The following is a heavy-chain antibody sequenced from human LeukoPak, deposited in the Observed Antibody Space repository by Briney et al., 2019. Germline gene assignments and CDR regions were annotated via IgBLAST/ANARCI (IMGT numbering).Heavy chain of an antibody. CDR3: ARVPTTIFGVVNWFDP. Sequence: SETLSLTCIVSGGSISSYYWNWIRQSAGKGLEWIGRFYSSVSTDYNPSLKRRVTMSVDTSKNQFSLKLSSVTAADTAVYYCARVPTTIFGVVNWFDPWGQGTLVTVSS. J-gene: IGHJ5*02. D-gene: IGHD3-3*01. V-gene: IGHV4-4*07. CDR2: FYSSVST. CDR1: GGSISSYY.